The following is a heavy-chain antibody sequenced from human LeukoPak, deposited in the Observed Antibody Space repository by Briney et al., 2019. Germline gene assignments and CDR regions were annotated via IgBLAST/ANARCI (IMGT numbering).Heavy chain of an antibody. CDR3: ARSPRFYFDY. J-gene: IGHJ4*02. Sequence: ESLKISCKGSGYSFTSYWIGWVRQMPGKGLEWMGLIYPGDSETRYSPSSQGQVTISADKSLNTAYLQWISLKASDTAMYFCARSPRFYFDYWGQGTPVTVSS. CDR2: IYPGDSET. D-gene: IGHD3-3*01. CDR1: GYSFTSYW. V-gene: IGHV5-51*01.